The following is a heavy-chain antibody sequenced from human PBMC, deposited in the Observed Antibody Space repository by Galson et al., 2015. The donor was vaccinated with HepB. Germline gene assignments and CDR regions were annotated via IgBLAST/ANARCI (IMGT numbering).Heavy chain of an antibody. CDR1: GFTFASSA. J-gene: IGHJ4*02. CDR2: ISSTGSNT. V-gene: IGHV3-23*01. CDR3: AKVYSGTYYFDY. Sequence: SLRLSCAASGFTFASSAMRWVRQAPGKGLEWVSAISSTGSNTYYADSVKGRFTISRDNSRNTLYLQMNSLRAEDTALYYCAKVYSGTYYFDYWGQGTLVTVSS. D-gene: IGHD1-26*01.